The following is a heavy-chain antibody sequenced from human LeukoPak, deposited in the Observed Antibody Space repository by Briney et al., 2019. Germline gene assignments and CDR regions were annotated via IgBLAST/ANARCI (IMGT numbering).Heavy chain of an antibody. CDR1: GGSISSYY. J-gene: IGHJ5*02. V-gene: IGHV4-59*08. D-gene: IGHD3-16*02. CDR2: IYYSGST. CDR3: ARHTPYYDYVWGSYRPYNWFDP. Sequence: SETLSLTCTVSGGSISSYYWSWIRQPPGKGLEWIGYIYYSGSTNCNPSLKSRVTISVDTSKNQFSLKLSSVTAADTAVYYCARHTPYYDYVWGSYRPYNWFDPWGQGTLVTVSS.